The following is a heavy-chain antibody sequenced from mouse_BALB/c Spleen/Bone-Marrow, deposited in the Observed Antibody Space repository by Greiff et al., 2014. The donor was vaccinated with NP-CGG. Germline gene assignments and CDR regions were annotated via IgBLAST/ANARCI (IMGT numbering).Heavy chain of an antibody. CDR1: GFTFNTYA. J-gene: IGHJ4*01. Sequence: EVQLQQSGGGLVQPKGSLKLSCAASGFTFNTYAMHWVCQAPGKGLEWVARIRSESNNYATYYADSVKDRFTISRDDSQSILYLQMNNLKTEDTAMYYCVREDVPFAMDYRGQGTSVTVSS. CDR3: VREDVPFAMDY. V-gene: IGHV10-3*03. CDR2: IRSESNNYAT.